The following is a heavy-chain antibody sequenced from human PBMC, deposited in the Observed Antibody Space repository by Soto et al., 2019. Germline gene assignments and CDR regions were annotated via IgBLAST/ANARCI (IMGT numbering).Heavy chain of an antibody. V-gene: IGHV3-23*01. CDR1: GFTFSSYA. J-gene: IGHJ4*02. CDR2: ISGSGDTT. CDR3: AKTVPGTKY. Sequence: PGGFLRLSCAASGFTFSSYAMSWVRQAPGKGLEWVSGISGSGDTTYYADSVKGRFTISRDNSKNTLYLQMNSLGAEDTAVYYCAKTVPGTKYWGQGTLVTVSS. D-gene: IGHD6-19*01.